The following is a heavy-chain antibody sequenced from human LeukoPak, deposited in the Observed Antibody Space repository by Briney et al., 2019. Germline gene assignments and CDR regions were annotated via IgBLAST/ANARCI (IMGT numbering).Heavy chain of an antibody. CDR1: GGSISSYY. CDR3: ARARYVNSFYAFDI. CDR2: LSKSGNT. J-gene: IGHJ3*02. V-gene: IGHV4-59*01. D-gene: IGHD3-9*01. Sequence: SETLSLTCTVSGGSISSYYWSWIRLPPGKGLEWIGYLSKSGNTNYSPSLKSRVTVFGDTSKNQFFLKLSSVTAADTAVYYCARARYVNSFYAFDIWGQGTLVTVSS.